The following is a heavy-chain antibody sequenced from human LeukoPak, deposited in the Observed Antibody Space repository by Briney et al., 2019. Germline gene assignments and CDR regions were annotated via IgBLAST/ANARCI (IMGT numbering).Heavy chain of an antibody. CDR3: ARVSGDYVWGSYRLNWFDP. CDR1: GGSISSYD. CDR2: IYYSGSS. J-gene: IGHJ5*02. V-gene: IGHV4-59*01. D-gene: IGHD3-16*02. Sequence: PSETLSLTCTVSGGSISSYDWNWIRQPPGKGLEWIGYIYYSGSSNYNPSLMSRVPISVDTSKNQFSLKLSSVTAADTGVYYCARVSGDYVWGSYRLNWFDPWGQGTLVTVSS.